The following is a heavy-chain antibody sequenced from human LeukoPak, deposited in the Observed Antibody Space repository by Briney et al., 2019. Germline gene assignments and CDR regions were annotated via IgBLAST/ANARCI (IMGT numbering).Heavy chain of an antibody. V-gene: IGHV1-8*01. Sequence: ASVKVSCKASGYTFTSYGINWVRQATGQGLEWMGWMNPNSGNTGYAQKFQGRVTMTRNTSISTAYMELSSLRSEDTAVYYCARGNGGDGYNNDAFDIWGQGTMVTVSS. D-gene: IGHD5-24*01. J-gene: IGHJ3*02. CDR2: MNPNSGNT. CDR1: GYTFTSYG. CDR3: ARGNGGDGYNNDAFDI.